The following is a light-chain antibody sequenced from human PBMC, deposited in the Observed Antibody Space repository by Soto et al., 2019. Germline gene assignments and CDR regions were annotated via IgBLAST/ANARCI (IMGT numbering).Light chain of an antibody. J-gene: IGKJ1*01. CDR1: QDVLTN. V-gene: IGKV3-15*01. CDR3: QQYNNWPKM. Sequence: EIVLTHSPATLSVSPGERATLSCLASQDVLTNLAWYQQKPGQSPRLLIYRASTRATGVPARFSGSGSGTEFTLTISSLQSEDFAVYYCQQYNNWPKMFGQGTKVDIK. CDR2: RAS.